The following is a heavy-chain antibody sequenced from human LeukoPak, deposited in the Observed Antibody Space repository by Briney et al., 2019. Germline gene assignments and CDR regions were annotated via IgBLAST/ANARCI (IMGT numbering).Heavy chain of an antibody. D-gene: IGHD6-13*01. V-gene: IGHV3-30*18. CDR2: ISFDGSNE. J-gene: IGHJ4*02. Sequence: GGSLRLSCAASGFTFSSYGMHWVRQSPGRGLEWVSFISFDGSNEFYADSVKGRFTISRDNSKNTLYLQMNSLRAEDTAVYYCAKLWIAAAGHWGQGTLVTVSS. CDR1: GFTFSSYG. CDR3: AKLWIAAAGH.